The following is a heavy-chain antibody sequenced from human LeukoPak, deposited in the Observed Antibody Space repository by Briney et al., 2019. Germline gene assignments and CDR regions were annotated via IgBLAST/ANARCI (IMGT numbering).Heavy chain of an antibody. Sequence: SGGSLRLSCAASGITFSSYEMNWVRQAPGKGLEWVSYISSSGSTIYYADSVKGRFTISRDNAKNSLYLQMNSLRAEDTAVYYCATTPTLYDYVWGSYRSGYWGQGTLVTVSS. CDR1: GITFSSYE. V-gene: IGHV3-48*03. CDR2: ISSSGSTI. J-gene: IGHJ4*02. D-gene: IGHD3-16*02. CDR3: ATTPTLYDYVWGSYRSGY.